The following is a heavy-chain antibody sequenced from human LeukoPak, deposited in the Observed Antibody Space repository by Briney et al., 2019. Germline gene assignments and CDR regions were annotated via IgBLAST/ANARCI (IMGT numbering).Heavy chain of an antibody. D-gene: IGHD1-1*01. CDR3: ARPTTGPATQGYDS. CDR2: IYHRGNT. V-gene: IGHV4-39*02. CDR1: GGSISSSPYY. J-gene: IGHJ4*02. Sequence: SEPLSLTCTVSGGSISSSPYYWAWSRQPRGRGLEWIGSIYHRGNTYHNPSLKSRVTISVDPSKNHYSLSVISVTAADTAVYFCARPTTGPATQGYDSWGQGILVTVAS.